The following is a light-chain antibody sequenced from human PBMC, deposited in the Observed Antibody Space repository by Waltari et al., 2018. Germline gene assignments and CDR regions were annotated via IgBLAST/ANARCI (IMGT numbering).Light chain of an antibody. CDR2: MAY. V-gene: IGKV1-5*03. J-gene: IGKJ2*01. CDR1: QSVGTW. Sequence: DIQMTQSPSTLSASVGDRVTISCRASQSVGTWLAWYQQKPGKAPKPLLYMAYSLDSGVPSRFSGSGSETDFTLTISSLQPDDFATYSCQQYSSFSTFGQGTKLDI. CDR3: QQYSSFST.